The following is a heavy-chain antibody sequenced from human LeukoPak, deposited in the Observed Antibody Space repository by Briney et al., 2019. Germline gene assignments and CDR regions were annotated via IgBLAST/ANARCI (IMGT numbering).Heavy chain of an antibody. CDR2: IRNDVSST. J-gene: IGHJ2*01. Sequence: TGGSLRLSCAASGFTFSSYWIHWVRQAPGKGLVWVSSIRNDVSSTNYADSVKGRFIISRDNAKNTFYLQMNSLRAEDTAVYYCASEAGAAPDWYFDLWGRGTLVTVSS. D-gene: IGHD6-19*01. V-gene: IGHV3-74*01. CDR3: ASEAGAAPDWYFDL. CDR1: GFTFSSYW.